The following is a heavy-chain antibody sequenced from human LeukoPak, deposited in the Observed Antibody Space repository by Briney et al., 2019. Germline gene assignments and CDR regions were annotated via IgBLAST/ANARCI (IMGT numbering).Heavy chain of an antibody. CDR1: GGSISSYY. CDR2: LYNSGST. V-gene: IGHV4-59*12. Sequence: SETLSLTCTVSGGSISSYYWSWIRQSPGKGLEWIGYLYNSGSTNYNPSLKSRVTMSVDTSKNQISLKLSSVTAADTAMYYCASSTMVITATGWFDPWGQGTLVTVSS. D-gene: IGHD4/OR15-4a*01. CDR3: ASSTMVITATGWFDP. J-gene: IGHJ5*02.